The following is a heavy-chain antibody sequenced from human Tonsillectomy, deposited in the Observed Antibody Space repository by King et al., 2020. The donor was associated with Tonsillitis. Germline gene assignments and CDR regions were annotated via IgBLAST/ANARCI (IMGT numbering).Heavy chain of an antibody. J-gene: IGHJ4*02. D-gene: IGHD4-23*01. CDR1: GGFISSYF. V-gene: IGHV4-59*01. Sequence: QLQESGPGLVKPSETLSLTCSVSGGFISSYFWSWIRQPPGRGLEWIGDIYYTGSTNYLPSLKSRVTISVDSSKNQFSLRLSSVTAADTAVYYCARDVGGNSDYWGQGTLVTVSS. CDR2: IYYTGST. CDR3: ARDVGGNSDY.